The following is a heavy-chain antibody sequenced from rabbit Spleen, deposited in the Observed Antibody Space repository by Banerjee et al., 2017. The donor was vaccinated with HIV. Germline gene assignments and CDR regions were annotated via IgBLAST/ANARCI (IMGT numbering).Heavy chain of an antibody. J-gene: IGHJ6*01. V-gene: IGHV1S45*01. Sequence: QEQLVESGGGLVKPEGSLTLTCKASGFSFSARDVMCWVRQAPGKGLQWIACINTYTGKAVYATWAKGRFTISRTSSTTVTLQMTSLTVADTATYFCARDTGSSFSSYGMDLWGPGTLVTVS. CDR2: INTYTGKA. CDR3: ARDTGSSFSSYGMDL. CDR1: GFSFSARDV. D-gene: IGHD8-1*01.